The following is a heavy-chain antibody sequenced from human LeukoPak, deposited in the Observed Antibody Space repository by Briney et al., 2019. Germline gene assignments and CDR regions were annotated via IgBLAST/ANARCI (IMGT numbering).Heavy chain of an antibody. CDR3: ARAIAAAGIYAFDI. J-gene: IGHJ3*02. V-gene: IGHV4-59*01. Sequence: PSETLSLTRTVSGGSISSYYWSWIRQPPGKGLEWIGYIYYSGSTNYNPSLKSRVTISVDTSKNQFSLKLSSVTAADTAVYYCARAIAAAGIYAFDIWGQGTMVTVSS. CDR1: GGSISSYY. D-gene: IGHD6-13*01. CDR2: IYYSGST.